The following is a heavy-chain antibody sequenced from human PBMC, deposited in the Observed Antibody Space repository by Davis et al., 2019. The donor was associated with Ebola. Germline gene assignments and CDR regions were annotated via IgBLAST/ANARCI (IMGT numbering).Heavy chain of an antibody. V-gene: IGHV4-59*12. CDR3: ARGDSSDGMDV. Sequence: SETLSLTCTVSGGSISSYYWSWIRQPPGKGLEWIGYIYYSGSTNYNPSLKSRVTISVDTSKNQFSLKLSSVTVADTAVYYCARGDSSDGMDVWGKGTTVTVSS. CDR2: IYYSGST. D-gene: IGHD3-22*01. J-gene: IGHJ6*04. CDR1: GGSISSYY.